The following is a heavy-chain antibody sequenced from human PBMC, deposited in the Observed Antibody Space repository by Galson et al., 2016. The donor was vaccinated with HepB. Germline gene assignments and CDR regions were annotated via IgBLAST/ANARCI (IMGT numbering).Heavy chain of an antibody. CDR1: GGSISGSSYY. V-gene: IGHV4-39*01. CDR3: ARRGTGKNWFDP. Sequence: SETLSLTCTVSGGSISGSSYYWGWVRQPPGKGLECIGIIYYAGRTYYNPSLKSRVTISVDTSKNQFSLNLNSVTVADTAVYYCARRGTGKNWFDPWGQGTLVTGSS. J-gene: IGHJ5*02. CDR2: IYYAGRT. D-gene: IGHD1-1*01.